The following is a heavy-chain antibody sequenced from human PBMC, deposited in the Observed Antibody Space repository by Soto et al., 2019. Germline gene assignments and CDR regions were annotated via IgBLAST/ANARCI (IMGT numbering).Heavy chain of an antibody. CDR3: AKYTSGLQWLVLLIDY. Sequence: PGGSLRLSCAASGFTFSSYAMSWVRQAPGKGLEWVSAISGSGGSTYYADSVKGRFTISRDTSKNTLYLQMNSLRAEDTAVYYCAKYTSGLQWLVLLIDYWGQGTLVTVSS. CDR2: ISGSGGST. D-gene: IGHD6-19*01. V-gene: IGHV3-23*01. J-gene: IGHJ4*02. CDR1: GFTFSSYA.